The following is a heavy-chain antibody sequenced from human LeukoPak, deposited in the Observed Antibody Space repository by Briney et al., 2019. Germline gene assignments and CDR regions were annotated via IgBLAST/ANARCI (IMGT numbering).Heavy chain of an antibody. Sequence: ASVKVSCKASGYTFTGYYMHWVRQAPGQGLEWMGWINPNSGGTNYAQKFQGRVTMTRDTSISTAYMELSRLRSDDTAVYYCARGVERFGELFYNYWGQGTLVTVSS. J-gene: IGHJ4*02. V-gene: IGHV1-2*02. CDR2: INPNSGGT. D-gene: IGHD3-10*01. CDR3: ARGVERFGELFYNY. CDR1: GYTFTGYY.